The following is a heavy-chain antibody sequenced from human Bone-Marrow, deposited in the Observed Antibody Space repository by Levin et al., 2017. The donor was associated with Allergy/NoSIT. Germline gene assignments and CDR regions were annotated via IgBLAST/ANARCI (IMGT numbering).Heavy chain of an antibody. D-gene: IGHD3-10*01. CDR1: GFTFDDYS. CDR3: VKDGVHYYGAGSYYFYFDN. Sequence: QPGGSLRLSCAASGFTFDDYSMHWVRQAPGKGLEGVSGISWNSGSKGSADSVKGRFTISRDNAKNSLYLHMSSLSAEATALYYGVKDGVHYYGAGSYYFYFDNWGQGALVTVSS. V-gene: IGHV3-9*01. J-gene: IGHJ4*02. CDR2: ISWNSGSK.